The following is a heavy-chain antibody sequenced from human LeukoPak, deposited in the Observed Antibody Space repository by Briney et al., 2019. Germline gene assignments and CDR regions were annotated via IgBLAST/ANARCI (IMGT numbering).Heavy chain of an antibody. V-gene: IGHV4-34*01. CDR3: ARGRAGAGTLDY. J-gene: IGHJ4*02. Sequence: SETLSLTCAVYGGSFSGYYWSWIRQPPGKGLEWIGEINHSGSTNYNPSLKSRVTISVDTSKNQFSLKLSSVTAADTAVYYCARGRAGAGTLDYWRQGTLVTVSS. D-gene: IGHD1-1*01. CDR1: GGSFSGYY. CDR2: INHSGST.